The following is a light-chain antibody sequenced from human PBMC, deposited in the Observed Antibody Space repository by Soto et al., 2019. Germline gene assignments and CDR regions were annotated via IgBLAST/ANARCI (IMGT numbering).Light chain of an antibody. J-gene: IGKJ1*01. CDR2: DAS. CDR3: QQYNTYST. V-gene: IGKV1-5*01. CDR1: QTISSW. Sequence: EIQMTQSPSTLSGSVGDRVTITCRASQTISSWLAWYQQKPGKAPKLLIYDASSLETGVPSRFSGSGSGTEFTLTISSLQPDDFATYYCQQYNTYSTFGRGTKV.